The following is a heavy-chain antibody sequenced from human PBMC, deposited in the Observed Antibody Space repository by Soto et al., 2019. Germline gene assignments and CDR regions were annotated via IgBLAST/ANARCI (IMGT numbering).Heavy chain of an antibody. J-gene: IGHJ6*02. Sequence: QVQLPESGPGLVKPSQTLFLTCTVSGGSISSGGYYLYWIREHPRKGLEWIAYSYYSGTTYYNLSLKGRVPIAADPSKNQFSLTLSSVTAADTAVYYCAASCVACGGFNYYGMDVWGQGTTVAVSS. CDR3: AASCVACGGFNYYGMDV. CDR1: GGSISSGGYY. D-gene: IGHD2-21*01. CDR2: SYYSGTT. V-gene: IGHV4-31*03.